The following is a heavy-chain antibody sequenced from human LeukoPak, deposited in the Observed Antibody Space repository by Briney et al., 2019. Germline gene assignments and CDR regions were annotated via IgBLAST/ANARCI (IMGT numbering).Heavy chain of an antibody. CDR1: GDSISGSPYY. V-gene: IGHV4-39*01. J-gene: IGHJ4*02. D-gene: IGHD1-1*01. CDR3: ARPPDLAATGY. CDR2: IYHKGNT. Sequence: SETLSLTCTVSGDSISGSPYYGAWIRQTPGKGFEWIGRIYHKGNTYYNPSLKSRVVISVDTSKNQFSLKVASLTAADRAVYYCARPPDLAATGYWGQGTLLTVSS.